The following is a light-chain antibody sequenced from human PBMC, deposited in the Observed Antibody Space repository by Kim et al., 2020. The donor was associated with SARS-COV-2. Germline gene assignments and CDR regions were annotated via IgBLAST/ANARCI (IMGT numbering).Light chain of an antibody. CDR2: AAS. J-gene: IGKJ2*01. V-gene: IGKV1-39*01. Sequence: SASVGDRVTITSRASQSISNYLNWYPQKPEKAPKLLIYAASSLQSGVPSRFSGSGSGTDFTLTISSLQPEDSATYYCQQSYKIPYTFGQGTKLEI. CDR1: QSISNY. CDR3: QQSYKIPYT.